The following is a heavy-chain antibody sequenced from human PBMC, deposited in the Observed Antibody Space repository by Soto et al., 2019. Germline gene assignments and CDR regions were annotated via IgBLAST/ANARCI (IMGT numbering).Heavy chain of an antibody. Sequence: GGSLRLSCTASGFTFSSHGMHWVRQVPGKGLEWVTVIWSDGSNKYYADSVKGRFTISRDNSKNTLYLQMNSLRAEDRAVYYCARRAIGVYGMDVWGQGTTVTVSS. V-gene: IGHV3-33*01. CDR1: GFTFSSHG. J-gene: IGHJ6*02. CDR3: ARRAIGVYGMDV. CDR2: IWSDGSNK. D-gene: IGHD6-19*01.